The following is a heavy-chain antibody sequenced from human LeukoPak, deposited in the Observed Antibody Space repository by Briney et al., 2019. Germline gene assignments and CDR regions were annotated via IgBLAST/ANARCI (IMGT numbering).Heavy chain of an antibody. CDR2: IYHTGST. V-gene: IGHV4-59*01. J-gene: IGHJ3*02. CDR3: ARDSTYDYVWGSYRYCAFDI. D-gene: IGHD3-16*02. CDR1: GGSFSGYY. Sequence: SETLSLTCAVYGGSFSGYYWSWIRQPPGKGLEWIGYIYHTGSTSYNPSLKGRVTISVDTSKNQSSLKLSSVTAADTAVYYCARDSTYDYVWGSYRYCAFDIWGQGTMVTVSS.